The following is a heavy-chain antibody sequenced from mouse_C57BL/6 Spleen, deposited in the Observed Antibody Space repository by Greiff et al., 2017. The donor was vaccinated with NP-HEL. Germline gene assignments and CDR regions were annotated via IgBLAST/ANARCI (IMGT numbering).Heavy chain of an antibody. D-gene: IGHD4-1*01. CDR1: GYTFTSYW. CDR2: IDPSDSYT. V-gene: IGHV1-69*01. J-gene: IGHJ4*01. Sequence: QVQLQQPGAELVMPGASVKLSCKASGYTFTSYWMHWVKQRPGQGLEWIGEIDPSDSYTNYNQKFKGKSTLTVDKSSSTAYMQLSSLTSEDSAVYYCASGLTGDYYAMDYWGQGTSVTVSS. CDR3: ASGLTGDYYAMDY.